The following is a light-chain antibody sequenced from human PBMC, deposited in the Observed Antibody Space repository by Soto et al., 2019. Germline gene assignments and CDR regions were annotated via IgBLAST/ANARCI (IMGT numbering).Light chain of an antibody. V-gene: IGKV3-20*01. J-gene: IGKJ2*01. CDR1: QSVSNY. CDR3: QQYGSSYT. CDR2: GAS. Sequence: EIVLTQSPGTLSLSPGERVTLSCRASQSVSNYLAWYQQKPGQAPRLLIYGASSRATGIPDRFSGSGSGTDFTLTISRLEPEDFAVYYCQQYGSSYTFGQGTKLEIK.